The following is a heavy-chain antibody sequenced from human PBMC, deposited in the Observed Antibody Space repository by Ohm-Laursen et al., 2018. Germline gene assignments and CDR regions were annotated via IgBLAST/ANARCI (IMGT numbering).Heavy chain of an antibody. V-gene: IGHV4-34*01. D-gene: IGHD3-10*01. Sequence: GTLSLTCAVYGGSFSGYYWSWIRQPPGKGLEWIGEINHSGSTNYNPSLKSRVTISVDTSKNQFSLKLSSVTAADTAVYYCAGGFGFGELSYWGQGILVTVSS. CDR2: INHSGST. CDR1: GGSFSGYY. CDR3: AGGFGFGELSY. J-gene: IGHJ4*02.